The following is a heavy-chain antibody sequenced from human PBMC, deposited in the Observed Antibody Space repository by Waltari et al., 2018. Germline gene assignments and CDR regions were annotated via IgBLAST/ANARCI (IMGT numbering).Heavy chain of an antibody. Sequence: EVQLVESGGGLVQPGGSLRLSCAASGFTFSSYWMRWVRQAPGKGLEWVANIKQDGSEKYYVDSVKGRFTISRDNAKNSLYLQMNSLRAEDTAVYYCARGSIAVALGGDYWGQGTLVTVSS. J-gene: IGHJ4*02. D-gene: IGHD6-19*01. V-gene: IGHV3-7*04. CDR3: ARGSIAVALGGDY. CDR2: IKQDGSEK. CDR1: GFTFSSYW.